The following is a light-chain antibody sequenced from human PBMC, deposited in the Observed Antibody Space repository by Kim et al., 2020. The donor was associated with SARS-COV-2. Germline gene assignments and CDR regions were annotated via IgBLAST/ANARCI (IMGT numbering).Light chain of an antibody. CDR3: QSYDIYNQF. CDR1: SGSIASNY. V-gene: IGLV6-57*01. Sequence: NFMLTQPHSVSESPGKTVTISCTRSSGSIASNYVQWYQQRPGSSPTTVIYDNYQRPSGVPDRFSGSIDSSSNSASLTISGLKTEDEADYYCQSYDIYNQFFCGGTQLTVL. J-gene: IGLJ2*01. CDR2: DNY.